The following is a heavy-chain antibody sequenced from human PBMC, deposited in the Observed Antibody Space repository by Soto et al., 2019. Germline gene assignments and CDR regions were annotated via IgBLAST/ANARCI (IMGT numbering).Heavy chain of an antibody. D-gene: IGHD2-15*01. CDR2: IWYDGSNK. CDR1: GFTFSSYG. Sequence: GGSLRLSCAASGFTFSSYGMHWVRQAPGKGLEWVAVIWYDGSNKYYADSVKGRFTISRDNSKNTLYLQMNSLRAEDTAVYYCARHCSGGSCYSGGFDYWGQGTLVTVSS. J-gene: IGHJ4*02. CDR3: ARHCSGGSCYSGGFDY. V-gene: IGHV3-33*01.